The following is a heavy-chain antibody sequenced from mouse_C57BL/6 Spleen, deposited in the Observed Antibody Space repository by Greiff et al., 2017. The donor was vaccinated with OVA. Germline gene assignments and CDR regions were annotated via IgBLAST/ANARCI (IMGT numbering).Heavy chain of an antibody. J-gene: IGHJ3*01. CDR2: IYPGDGDT. Sequence: VHLVESGPELVKPGASVKISCKASGYAFSSSWMNWVKQRPGKGLEWIGRIYPGDGDTNYNGKFKGKATLTADKSSSTAYMQLSSLTSEDSAVYFCARSLNYYGKAWFAYWGQGTLVTVSA. D-gene: IGHD1-1*01. CDR1: GYAFSSSW. CDR3: ARSLNYYGKAWFAY. V-gene: IGHV1-82*01.